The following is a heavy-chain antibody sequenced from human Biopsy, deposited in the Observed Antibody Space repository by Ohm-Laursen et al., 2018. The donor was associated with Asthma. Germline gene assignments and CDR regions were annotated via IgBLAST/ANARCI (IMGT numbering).Heavy chain of an antibody. V-gene: IGHV1-24*01. CDR3: ASDFPKDYVRYNFQF. J-gene: IGHJ4*02. D-gene: IGHD4-17*01. CDR2: HDHEEGGT. Sequence: SVKVSCTISGYSLTDLSMPWVRQAPGQGLEWMGGHDHEEGGTVNARRFQGRVTMTEDTSTDTAYMELSSLSSDDTAVYYCASDFPKDYVRYNFQFWGQGTLVTVSS. CDR1: GYSLTDLS.